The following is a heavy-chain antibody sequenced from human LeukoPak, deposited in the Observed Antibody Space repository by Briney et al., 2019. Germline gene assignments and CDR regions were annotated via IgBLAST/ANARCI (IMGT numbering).Heavy chain of an antibody. CDR2: IYPGDSDT. CDR1: GYSFTSYW. J-gene: IGHJ5*02. CDR3: ARQDARIGYCSSTSCYTVWFDP. V-gene: IGHV5-51*01. D-gene: IGHD2-2*02. Sequence: GESLKISFKGSGYSFTSYWNGWVRQMPGEGLEWMGIIYPGDSDTRYSASFQGQVTISADKCISTAYLQWSSLNASDTAMYSCARQDARIGYCSSTSCYTVWFDPWGQGTLVTVSS.